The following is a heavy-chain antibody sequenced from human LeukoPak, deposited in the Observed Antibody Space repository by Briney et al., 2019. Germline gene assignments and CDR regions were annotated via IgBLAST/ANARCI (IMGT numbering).Heavy chain of an antibody. J-gene: IGHJ4*02. D-gene: IGHD6-6*01. V-gene: IGHV5-51*01. CDR1: EYSFPNYC. Sequence: GESLKISCKHSEYSFPNYCIGWVRQMPGKGLEWMGIIYPDDSDTRYSPSFQGQVTISADKSISTAYLQWSSLKASDTAMYYCARQLGYSSSSGRYLRDYWGQGTLVTVSS. CDR2: IYPDDSDT. CDR3: ARQLGYSSSSGRYLRDY.